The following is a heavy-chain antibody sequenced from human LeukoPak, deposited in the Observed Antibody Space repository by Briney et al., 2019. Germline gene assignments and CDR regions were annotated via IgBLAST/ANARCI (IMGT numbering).Heavy chain of an antibody. CDR3: ATVSPAYYDFWSGYFGYYYGMDV. J-gene: IGHJ6*02. V-gene: IGHV1-24*01. CDR2: FDPEDGET. Sequence: GASVKVSCKVSGYTLTELSMHWVRQAPGKGLEWMGGFDPEDGETIYAQKFQGRVTMTEDTSTDTAYMELSSLRSEDTAVYYCATVSPAYYDFWSGYFGYYYGMDVWGHGTTVTVSS. CDR1: GYTLTELS. D-gene: IGHD3-3*01.